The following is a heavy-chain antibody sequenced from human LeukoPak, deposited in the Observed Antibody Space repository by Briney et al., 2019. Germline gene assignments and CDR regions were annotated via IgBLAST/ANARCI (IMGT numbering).Heavy chain of an antibody. CDR1: GFTFSDYY. CDR3: ARDSSTLFDY. V-gene: IGHV3-11*01. J-gene: IGHJ4*02. CDR2: ISSSGSTI. D-gene: IGHD2-2*01. Sequence: GGSLRLSCAASGFTFSDYYMSWIRQAPGKGLEWVPYISSSGSTIYYADSVEGRFTISRDNAKNSLYLQMNSPRAEDTAVYYCARDSSTLFDYWGQGTLVTVSS.